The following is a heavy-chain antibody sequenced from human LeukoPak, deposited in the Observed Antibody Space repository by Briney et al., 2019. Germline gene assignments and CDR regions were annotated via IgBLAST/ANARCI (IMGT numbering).Heavy chain of an antibody. V-gene: IGHV1-46*01. CDR2: SNPSGGST. J-gene: IGHJ6*03. CDR1: RYTFTSYY. CDR3: ARARYSSSWEVYYYYYMDV. D-gene: IGHD6-13*01. Sequence: ASVKVSCKASRYTFTSYYMYWVRQAPGQGLEWMGISNPSGGSTSYAQKFQGRVTMTRDMSTSTVYMELSSLRSEDTAVYYCARARYSSSWEVYYYYYMDVWGKGTTVTVSS.